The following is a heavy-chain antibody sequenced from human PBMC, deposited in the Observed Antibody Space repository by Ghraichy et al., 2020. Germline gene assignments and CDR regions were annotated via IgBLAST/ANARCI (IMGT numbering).Heavy chain of an antibody. D-gene: IGHD2-15*01. Sequence: GESLNISCAASGFALSNYCMHWVRQAPGKGLLWVSRLKSDGTARIYADSVKGRFTISRDNAKNTLYLQMNSLRAEDTAVYYCAREYCRGGSCFFGTGGSHFDYWGQGILVSVSS. J-gene: IGHJ4*02. CDR3: AREYCRGGSCFFGTGGSHFDY. CDR1: GFALSNYC. CDR2: LKSDGTAR. V-gene: IGHV3-74*01.